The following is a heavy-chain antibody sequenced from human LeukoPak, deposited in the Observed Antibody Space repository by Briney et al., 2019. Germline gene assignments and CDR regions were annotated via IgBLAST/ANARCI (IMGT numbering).Heavy chain of an antibody. Sequence: SETLSLTCTVSGGSISSGTYYWGWIRQPPGKGLEWIGSVSYSGSTYYNPSLKGRATVSGDTSKNQFSLKLTSVTAADTAVYYCARGPPSAGYYDFLTGYSHHWYFDLWGRGTLVTVSS. CDR3: ARGPPSAGYYDFLTGYSHHWYFDL. CDR2: VSYSGST. V-gene: IGHV4-39*01. CDR1: GGSISSGTYY. J-gene: IGHJ2*01. D-gene: IGHD3-9*01.